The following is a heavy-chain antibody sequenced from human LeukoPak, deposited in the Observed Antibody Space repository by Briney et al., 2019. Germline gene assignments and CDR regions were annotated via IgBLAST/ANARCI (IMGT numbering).Heavy chain of an antibody. D-gene: IGHD2-21*02. J-gene: IGHJ2*01. CDR1: GGSISSGGYS. CDR3: ARDRPCGGDCYWYFDL. CDR2: IYHSGST. V-gene: IGHV4-30-2*01. Sequence: SQTLSLTCAVSGGSISSGGYSWSWIRQPPGKGLEWIGYIYHSGSTYYNPSLKSRVTISVDRSKNQFSLKLSSVTAADTAVYYCARDRPCGGDCYWYFDLWGRGTLVTVSS.